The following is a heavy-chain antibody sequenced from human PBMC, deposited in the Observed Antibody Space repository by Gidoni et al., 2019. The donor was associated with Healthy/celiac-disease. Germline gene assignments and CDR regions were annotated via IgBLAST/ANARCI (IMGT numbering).Heavy chain of an antibody. V-gene: IGHV3-53*04. CDR1: GFTVSSNY. J-gene: IGHJ4*02. Sequence: EVQLVESGGGLVQPGGSLRLSCAASGFTVSSNYMSWVRQAPGKGLEWVSVIYSGGSTYYADSVKGRFTIYRHNSKNTLYLQMNSLRAEDTAVYYCARSPALGAVDYWGQGTLVTVSS. CDR3: ARSPALGAVDY. CDR2: IYSGGST. D-gene: IGHD2-15*01.